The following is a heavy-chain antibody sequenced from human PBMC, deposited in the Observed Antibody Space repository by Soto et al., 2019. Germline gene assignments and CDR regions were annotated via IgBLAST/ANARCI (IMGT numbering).Heavy chain of an antibody. CDR1: GGTFSSYT. CDR2: IIPILGIA. Sequence: QVQLVQSGAEVKKPGSSVKVSCKASGGTFSSYTISWVRQAPGQGLEWMGRIIPILGIANYAQKFQGRVTITADKSTSTAYMELSSLRSEDTAVYYCARDFEYGSGSYYMDVWGKGTTVTVSS. V-gene: IGHV1-69*08. CDR3: ARDFEYGSGSYYMDV. D-gene: IGHD3-10*01. J-gene: IGHJ6*03.